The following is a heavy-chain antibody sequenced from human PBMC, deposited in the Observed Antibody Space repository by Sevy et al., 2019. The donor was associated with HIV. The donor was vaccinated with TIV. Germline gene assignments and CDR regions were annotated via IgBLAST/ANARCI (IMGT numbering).Heavy chain of an antibody. CDR2: INRKSGGT. CDR3: ARPGACIGGSCTADI. Sequence: ASVKVSCKASGYTFDGSYIHWVRQAPGQGLEWMGRINRKSGGTNFAQQFQGRVTMTRDTSISTAYMELSRLRFDDTAVYFCARPGACIGGSCTADIWGQGTMVTVSS. D-gene: IGHD2-15*01. J-gene: IGHJ3*02. V-gene: IGHV1-2*06. CDR1: GYTFDGSY.